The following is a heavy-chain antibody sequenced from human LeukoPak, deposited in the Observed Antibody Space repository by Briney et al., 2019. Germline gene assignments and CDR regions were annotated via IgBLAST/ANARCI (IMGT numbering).Heavy chain of an antibody. CDR2: IYYSGYT. CDR1: GGSISSYY. J-gene: IGHJ4*02. D-gene: IGHD1-26*01. V-gene: IGHV4-59*08. Sequence: PSETLSLTCTVSGGSISSYYWTWIRQPPGKGLEWIGYIYYSGYTKYNPSLRSRVTISVDTSKNQVSLRLSSVTAADTAMYYCARLHPSQSGFSDYWGQGTLVTVSS. CDR3: ARLHPSQSGFSDY.